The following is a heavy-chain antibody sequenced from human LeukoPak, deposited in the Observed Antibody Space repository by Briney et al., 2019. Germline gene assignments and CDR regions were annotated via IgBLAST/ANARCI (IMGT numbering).Heavy chain of an antibody. D-gene: IGHD5-18*01. CDR3: PTAGYSYVGGWFAT. V-gene: IGHV1-2*06. CDR2: INPNSGGT. Sequence: ASVKLSCKASGYTFTRYYMNRVRQAPGQGREWMGRINPNSGGTNYAKKFHGRVTFTRDTSISTAYMDLSRLRSAAPATHYRPTAGYSYVGGWFATGGQGPWVT. CDR1: GYTFTRYY. J-gene: IGHJ5*02.